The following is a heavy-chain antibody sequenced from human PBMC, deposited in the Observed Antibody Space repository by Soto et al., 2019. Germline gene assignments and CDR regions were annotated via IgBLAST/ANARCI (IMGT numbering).Heavy chain of an antibody. Sequence: SETLSLTCAVSGGSISSSNWWSWVRQPPGKGLEWIGEIYHSGSTNYNPSLKSRVTISVDKSKNQFSLKLSSVTAADTAVYYCARDRRIQLWHRTLDYWGQGTLVTVSS. D-gene: IGHD5-18*01. V-gene: IGHV4-4*02. J-gene: IGHJ4*02. CDR1: GGSISSSNW. CDR2: IYHSGST. CDR3: ARDRRIQLWHRTLDY.